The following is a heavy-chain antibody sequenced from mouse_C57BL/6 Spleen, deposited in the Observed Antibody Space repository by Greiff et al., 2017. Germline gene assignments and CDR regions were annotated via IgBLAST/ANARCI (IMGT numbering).Heavy chain of an antibody. Sequence: QVHVKQPGAELVKPGASVKMSCKASGYTFTSYWITWVKQRPGQGLEWIGDIYPGSGSTNYNEKFKSKATLTVDTSSSTAYMQLSSLTSEDSAVYYCARSGHLDFDYWGQGTTLTVSS. D-gene: IGHD3-3*01. V-gene: IGHV1-55*01. J-gene: IGHJ2*01. CDR2: IYPGSGST. CDR1: GYTFTSYW. CDR3: ARSGHLDFDY.